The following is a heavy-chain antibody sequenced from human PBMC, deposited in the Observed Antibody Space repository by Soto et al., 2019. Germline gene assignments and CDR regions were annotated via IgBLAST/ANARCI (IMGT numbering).Heavy chain of an antibody. V-gene: IGHV1-8*01. CDR2: MNPNSGNT. Sequence: ASVKVSCKASGYTFTSYDINWVRQATGQGLEWMGWMNPNSGNTGYAQKFQGRVTMTRNTSISTAYMELSSLRSEDTAVYYCARAGDFDWLPTSYYYYMDVWGKGTTVTVSS. D-gene: IGHD3-9*01. CDR3: ARAGDFDWLPTSYYYYMDV. CDR1: GYTFTSYD. J-gene: IGHJ6*03.